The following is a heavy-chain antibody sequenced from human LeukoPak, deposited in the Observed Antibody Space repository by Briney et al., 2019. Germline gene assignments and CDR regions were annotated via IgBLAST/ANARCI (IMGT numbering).Heavy chain of an antibody. Sequence: GGSLRLSCAASGFTLRRYDMHWVRQAPGKGPEWVAVISYDGNNKYYADSVKGRFTISRDNSKNTVSLRMTSQRVEDTAVYSCARIVDVDDWEVPFDYWGQGTLVTVSS. CDR1: GFTLRRYD. CDR3: ARIVDVDDWEVPFDY. V-gene: IGHV3-30*03. CDR2: ISYDGNNK. J-gene: IGHJ4*02. D-gene: IGHD2-21*01.